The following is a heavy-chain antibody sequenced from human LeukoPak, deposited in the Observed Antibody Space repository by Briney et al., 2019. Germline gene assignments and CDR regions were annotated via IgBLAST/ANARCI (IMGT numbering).Heavy chain of an antibody. Sequence: GESLKISCKGSGYSLTSYWIGWVRQMPGKGVEGVGIIYPGDSDTIYSPYFQGQVTISAEKSISTASLQWSSLKPSDTAMYYCARLWQQLTGPWFAPWGQGTLVTVSS. D-gene: IGHD6-13*01. CDR1: GYSLTSYW. CDR3: ARLWQQLTGPWFAP. V-gene: IGHV5-51*01. CDR2: IYPGDSDT. J-gene: IGHJ5*02.